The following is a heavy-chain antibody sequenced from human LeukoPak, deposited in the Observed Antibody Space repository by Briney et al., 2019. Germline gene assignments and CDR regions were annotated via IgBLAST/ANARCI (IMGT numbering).Heavy chain of an antibody. V-gene: IGHV3-23*01. CDR2: ISGSGGST. D-gene: IGHD2-2*02. Sequence: GASLRLSCAASGFTFSSYAMSWVRQAPGKGLEWVSAISGSGGSTYYADSVKGRFTISRDNSKNTLYLQMNSLRAGDTAVYYRAAARCSSTSCYNYYYYGMDVWGQGTTVTVSS. CDR3: AAARCSSTSCYNYYYYGMDV. CDR1: GFTFSSYA. J-gene: IGHJ6*02.